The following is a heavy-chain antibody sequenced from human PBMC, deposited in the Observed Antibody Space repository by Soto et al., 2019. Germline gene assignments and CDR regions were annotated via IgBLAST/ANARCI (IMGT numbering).Heavy chain of an antibody. CDR2: IHPGDSDT. J-gene: IGHJ6*02. CDR1: GCSFSRYT. V-gene: IGHV5-51*01. CDR3: TLSYGDSYYYYGMDV. Sequence: GESLKISCVGSGCSFSRYTVGWVRQVPGKGLEWMGVIHPGDSDTRYSPSFQGQVTISADKSISTAYLQWSSPKASDTAMYYCTLSYGDSYYYYGMDVWGQGTTVTVSS. D-gene: IGHD4-17*01.